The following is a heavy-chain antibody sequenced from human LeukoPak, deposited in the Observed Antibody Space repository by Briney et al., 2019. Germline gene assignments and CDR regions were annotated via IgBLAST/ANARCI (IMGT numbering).Heavy chain of an antibody. V-gene: IGHV3-53*01. D-gene: IGHD1-1*01. CDR1: GFTVSSYY. Sequence: GGSLRLSCVASGFTVSSYYMSWVRQAPGKGLEWVSLLYTGGTTYYADSVEGRFTTSRDDSKNTIYLQMNTLRAEDTAVYYCARGGVNYWNPRYWGQGTLVTVSS. CDR3: ARGGVNYWNPRY. J-gene: IGHJ4*02. CDR2: LYTGGTT.